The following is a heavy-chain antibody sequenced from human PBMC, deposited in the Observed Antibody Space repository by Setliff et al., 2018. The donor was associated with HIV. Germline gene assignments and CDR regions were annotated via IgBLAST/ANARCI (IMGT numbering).Heavy chain of an antibody. CDR1: GGSFSNYY. CDR3: ARRRGQKATGWYYLDF. J-gene: IGHJ4*02. D-gene: IGHD6-19*01. V-gene: IGHV4-34*01. CDR2: INHSGST. Sequence: SETLSLTCAVYGGSFSNYYWSWIRQPPGKGLEWIGEINHSGSTNYNPSLESRVSISVDTSKKQFSLKLSSVTAGDSALYYCARRRGQKATGWYYLDFWGQGALVTVSS.